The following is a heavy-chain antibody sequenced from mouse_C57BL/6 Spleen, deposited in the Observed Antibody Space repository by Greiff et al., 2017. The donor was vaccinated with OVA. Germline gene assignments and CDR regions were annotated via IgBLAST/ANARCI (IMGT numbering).Heavy chain of an antibody. CDR3: ARGRTAEATGLAY. D-gene: IGHD3-2*02. Sequence: QVQLQQPGAELVRPGSSVKLSCKASGYTFTSYWMHWVKQRPIQGLEWIGNIDPSDSDTHYNQKFKDKATLTVDKSSSTAYMKLSSLTSEDSAVYYCARGRTAEATGLAYWGQGTLVTVSA. CDR1: GYTFTSYW. J-gene: IGHJ3*01. V-gene: IGHV1-52*01. CDR2: IDPSDSDT.